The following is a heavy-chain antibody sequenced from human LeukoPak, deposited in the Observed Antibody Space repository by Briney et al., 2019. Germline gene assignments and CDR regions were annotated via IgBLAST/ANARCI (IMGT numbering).Heavy chain of an antibody. V-gene: IGHV1-46*01. J-gene: IGHJ5*02. CDR3: TRTVNSWFDP. Sequence: ASVKVSCKPSGYTFLNHYIHWVRQAPGQGLEWMGVIRPTDGTTSSAQNFQGRLSMTSDTSTSTDYMELSSLRSEDTAIYYCTRTVNSWFDPWGQGTPVSVS. CDR2: IRPTDGTT. D-gene: IGHD4-17*01. CDR1: GYTFLNHY.